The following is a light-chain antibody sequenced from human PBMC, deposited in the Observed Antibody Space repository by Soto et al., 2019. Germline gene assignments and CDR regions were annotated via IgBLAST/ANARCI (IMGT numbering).Light chain of an antibody. CDR3: QQYGSSPRT. Sequence: EIVLTQSPGTLSLSPGERATLSCRASQSISNSYLAWYQQKPGQAPRLLMYGASSRATGIPDRFSGSGSVTDFTLTISRLEPEDFAVYFCQQYGSSPRTFGQGTKV. V-gene: IGKV3-20*01. CDR1: QSISNSY. CDR2: GAS. J-gene: IGKJ1*01.